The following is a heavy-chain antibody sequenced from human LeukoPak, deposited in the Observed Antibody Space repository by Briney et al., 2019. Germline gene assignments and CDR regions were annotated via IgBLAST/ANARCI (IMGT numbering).Heavy chain of an antibody. V-gene: IGHV3-53*01. CDR1: AFTATTNY. CDR3: ARDLVGNWNDGTAD. J-gene: IGHJ4*02. Sequence: GCLRLSSPASAFTATTNYTAWVRQAPGGGLEWGSVIVSGGETNYADSVKGGSTISRDNSKKTLSLQRNSRRAEETAVYYCARDLVGNWNDGTADGGQGTLVTVSS. CDR2: IVSGGET. D-gene: IGHD1-1*01.